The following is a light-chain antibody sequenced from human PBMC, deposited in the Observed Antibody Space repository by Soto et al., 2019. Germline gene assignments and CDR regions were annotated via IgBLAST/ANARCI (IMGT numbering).Light chain of an antibody. V-gene: IGKV3-20*01. Sequence: EIVLTQSPGTLSLSPGERATLSCRASQSVSNNYLAWYHQKPGRSPRLVIYGTSRKATGIPDRFSGSGSGADFTLTISRLEPEDFAVYYGQQYGTSPWTFGQGTRVEIK. J-gene: IGKJ1*01. CDR2: GTS. CDR1: QSVSNNY. CDR3: QQYGTSPWT.